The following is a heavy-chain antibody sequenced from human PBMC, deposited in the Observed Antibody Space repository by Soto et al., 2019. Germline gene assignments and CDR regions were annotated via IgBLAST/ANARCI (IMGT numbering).Heavy chain of an antibody. V-gene: IGHV1-3*01. Sequence: QVQLVQSGAEVKKPGASVKVSCKASGYTFTSYAMHLVRQAPGQRLEWMGWINAGNGNTKYSQKFQGRVTITRDTSASTAYMELSSLRSEDTAVYYCARDYLAVAGSDYWGQGTLVTVSS. CDR2: INAGNGNT. J-gene: IGHJ4*02. CDR1: GYTFTSYA. D-gene: IGHD6-19*01. CDR3: ARDYLAVAGSDY.